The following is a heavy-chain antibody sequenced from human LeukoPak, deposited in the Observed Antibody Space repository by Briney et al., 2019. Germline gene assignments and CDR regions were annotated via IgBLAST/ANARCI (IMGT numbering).Heavy chain of an antibody. CDR2: IYYSGST. CDR3: ARATPGYSSVDY. CDR1: GGSISGYY. Sequence: PSETLSLTCTVSGGSISGYYWSWIRQPPGKGLEWIGYIYYSGSTNYNPSLKSRVTISVDTSKNQFSLKLSSVTAADTAVYYCARATPGYSSVDYWGQGTLVTVSS. J-gene: IGHJ4*02. V-gene: IGHV4-59*01. D-gene: IGHD6-25*01.